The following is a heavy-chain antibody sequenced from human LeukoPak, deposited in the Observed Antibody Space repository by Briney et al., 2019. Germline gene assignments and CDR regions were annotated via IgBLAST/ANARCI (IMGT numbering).Heavy chain of an antibody. V-gene: IGHV3-7*01. D-gene: IGHD2-2*01. CDR3: ARSYCNTTSCHNWFDP. CDR2: IKEDGSEK. Sequence: GGSLRLSCAASGFTFSGYWMSWLRQAPGKGLEWVANIKEDGSEKYYVDSVKGRFTISRDNAKNSLYLQMNSLRAEDSAVFYCARSYCNTTSCHNWFDPWGQGTLVTVPS. J-gene: IGHJ5*02. CDR1: GFTFSGYW.